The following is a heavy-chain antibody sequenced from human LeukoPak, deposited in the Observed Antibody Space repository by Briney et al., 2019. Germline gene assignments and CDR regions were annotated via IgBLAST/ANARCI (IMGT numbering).Heavy chain of an antibody. V-gene: IGHV3-23*01. CDR1: GFDFSAYA. D-gene: IGHD2-21*02. J-gene: IGHJ3*01. CDR3: AKGGAGTTDAPHGDVVTTTLDGFDL. CDR2: VSGSGYQK. Sequence: PGGSLRLSCAASGFDFSAYAMTWVRQAPGKGLEWVSTVSGSGYQKYYADSVKGRFTISRDNAKKTIFVQMHSLRAEDTAQYYCAKGGAGTTDAPHGDVVTTTLDGFDLCGQGAMVTVSS.